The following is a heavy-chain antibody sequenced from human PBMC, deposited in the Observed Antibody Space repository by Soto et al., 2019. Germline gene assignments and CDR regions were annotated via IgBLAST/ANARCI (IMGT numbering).Heavy chain of an antibody. V-gene: IGHV4-39*01. D-gene: IGHD4-17*01. CDR2: IYYSGST. Sequence: SEPLSLTCTVSGGSISSSSYYWGWIRQPPGKGLEWIGSIYYSGSTYYNPSLKSRVTISVDTSKNQFSLKLSSVTAADTAVYYCARRTKINYGDYVGPNYYYYYMDVWGKGTTVTVSS. CDR1: GGSISSSSYY. J-gene: IGHJ6*03. CDR3: ARRTKINYGDYVGPNYYYYYMDV.